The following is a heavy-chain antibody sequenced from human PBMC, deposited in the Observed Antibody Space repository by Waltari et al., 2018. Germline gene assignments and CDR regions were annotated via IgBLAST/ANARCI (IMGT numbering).Heavy chain of an antibody. V-gene: IGHV1-18*01. CDR1: GYIFSNYG. CDR2: ISVYNGDT. J-gene: IGHJ4*02. Sequence: QIQLVQSGAEVKKPGASVKVSCKASGYIFSNYGITWVRQAPGQGLEWMGWISVYNGDTKYEQSLQGRVTMTTDTSTTTAYMEIRSLRYDDTAVYYCARDDVDSSNFGGFWGQGTVVTVSS. D-gene: IGHD6-13*01. CDR3: ARDDVDSSNFGGF.